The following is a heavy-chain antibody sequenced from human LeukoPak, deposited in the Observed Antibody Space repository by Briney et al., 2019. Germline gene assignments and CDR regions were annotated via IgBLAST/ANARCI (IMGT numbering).Heavy chain of an antibody. V-gene: IGHV1-69*05. CDR1: GGTFSNYA. Sequence: ASVKVSCKASGGTFSNYAISWARQAPGQGLEWMGRIIPIFGTTNYAQKFQGSVTITTDESTSTAYMELSSLRSEDTAVYYCARGGEANYYDTSGYYLYYYWGQGTLVTVSS. J-gene: IGHJ4*02. CDR3: ARGGEANYYDTSGYYLYYY. D-gene: IGHD3-22*01. CDR2: IIPIFGTT.